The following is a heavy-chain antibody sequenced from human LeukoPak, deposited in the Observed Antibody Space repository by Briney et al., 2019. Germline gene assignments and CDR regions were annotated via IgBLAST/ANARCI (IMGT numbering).Heavy chain of an antibody. J-gene: IGHJ2*01. V-gene: IGHV3-74*01. CDR2: ITGDGSST. CDR1: GFTFNGYW. D-gene: IGHD4-17*01. CDR3: ARDTGWYFDL. Sequence: PGGSLRLSCAASGFTFNGYWMHWVRQVPGKGLVWVSRITGDGSSTTYADSVKGRFTISRDNAKNTVFLQMISLRAEDTAVYYCARDTGWYFDLWGRGTLVTVSS.